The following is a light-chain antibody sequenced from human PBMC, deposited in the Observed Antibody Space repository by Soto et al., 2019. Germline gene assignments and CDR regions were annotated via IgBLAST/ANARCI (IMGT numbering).Light chain of an antibody. CDR3: QQRSNWPPWT. Sequence: TQSPCTQSLSPGDIATLSCSASQSVSGYIAWYQQKPGQAPRLLIYGASSRATGIPDRFSGSGSGTDFTLTISSLEPEDFAVYYCQQRSNWPPWTFGQGTRLEIK. CDR2: GAS. V-gene: IGKV3-11*01. CDR1: QSVSGY. J-gene: IGKJ5*01.